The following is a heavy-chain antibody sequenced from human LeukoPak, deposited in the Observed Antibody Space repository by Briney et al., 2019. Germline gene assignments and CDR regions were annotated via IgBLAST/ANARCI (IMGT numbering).Heavy chain of an antibody. CDR1: GLSVSSNF. CDR3: AKGSPYSSSSGVFDY. Sequence: GGSLRLSCAATGLSVSSNFMSWVRQAPGKGLEWVSVIYGGGSTYYADSVKGRFTISRDTPKNTLYLQMNSLRAEDTAVYYCAKGSPYSSSSGVFDYWGQGTLVTVSS. J-gene: IGHJ4*02. CDR2: IYGGGST. V-gene: IGHV3-53*01. D-gene: IGHD6-6*01.